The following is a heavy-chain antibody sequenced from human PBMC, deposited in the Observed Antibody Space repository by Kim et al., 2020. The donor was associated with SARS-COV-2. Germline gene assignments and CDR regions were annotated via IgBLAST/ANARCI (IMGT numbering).Heavy chain of an antibody. Sequence: GGSLRLSCAASGFTFSDYYMSWIRQAPGKGLEWLSYISGSGATIYYADSVKGRFTISRDSAKNTLNLQINSLRAEDTAVYYCARDRSRGYNYVDYWGQGTLVTVSS. J-gene: IGHJ4*02. V-gene: IGHV3-11*01. CDR1: GFTFSDYY. CDR3: ARDRSRGYNYVDY. D-gene: IGHD5-12*01. CDR2: ISGSGATI.